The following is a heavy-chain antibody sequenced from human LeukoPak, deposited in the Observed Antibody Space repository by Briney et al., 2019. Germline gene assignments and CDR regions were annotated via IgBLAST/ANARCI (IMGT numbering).Heavy chain of an antibody. Sequence: PGGSLRLSCAASGVTLTDFAMHCVRQAPGKGLEWMTFISYDGSSKYYADAAKGRFTISRDNSKNTLYLEMSSLGLQDTAVYYWPEERDRDGFFRYWGQGTLVTVSS. CDR3: PEERDRDGFFRY. J-gene: IGHJ4*02. CDR1: GVTLTDFA. CDR2: ISYDGSSK. V-gene: IGHV3-30*19. D-gene: IGHD3-10*01.